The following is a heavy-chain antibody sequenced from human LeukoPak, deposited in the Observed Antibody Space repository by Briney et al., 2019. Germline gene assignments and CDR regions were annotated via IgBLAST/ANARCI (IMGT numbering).Heavy chain of an antibody. Sequence: SETLSLTCAVSGGSISRSNWWTWVRQPARTGLEWIGEIDHSESIHYNPSLKSRVTISVDKSKNQFSLKLSSVTAADTAVYYCARVLGIQGYAFDIWGQGTMVTVSS. CDR2: IDHSESI. D-gene: IGHD7-27*01. V-gene: IGHV4-4*02. J-gene: IGHJ3*02. CDR3: ARVLGIQGYAFDI. CDR1: GGSISRSNW.